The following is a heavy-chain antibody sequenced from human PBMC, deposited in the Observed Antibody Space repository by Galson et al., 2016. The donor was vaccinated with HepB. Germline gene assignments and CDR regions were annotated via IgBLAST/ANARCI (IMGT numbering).Heavy chain of an antibody. V-gene: IGHV4-34*01. CDR1: GGSFSGYY. CDR2: INHGGST. Sequence: TLSLTCAVSGGSFSGYYWSWIRQTPGKGLEWIGEINHGGSTNYNPSLKSRVTVSVDTSKKQFSLNLTSVTAADTAVYYCARGSNSFGSGSYIAFEVWGQGTMVTVSS. D-gene: IGHD1-26*01. J-gene: IGHJ3*01. CDR3: ARGSNSFGSGSYIAFEV.